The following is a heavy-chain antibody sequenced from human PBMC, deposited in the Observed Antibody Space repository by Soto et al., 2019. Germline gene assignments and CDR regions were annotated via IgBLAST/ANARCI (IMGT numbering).Heavy chain of an antibody. J-gene: IGHJ5*02. D-gene: IGHD3-22*01. CDR2: IIPIFSTP. CDR3: ARPIQYYFDTSAQSAWFDP. CDR1: GYTFTCYA. V-gene: IGHV1-69*13. Sequence: SVKVSCKASGYTFTCYAISWVRQAPGQGLEWMGGIIPIFSTPNYAQKFQGRVMITADESTSTAYMELSSLRSEDTAVYYCARPIQYYFDTSAQSAWFDPWGQGTLVTVSS.